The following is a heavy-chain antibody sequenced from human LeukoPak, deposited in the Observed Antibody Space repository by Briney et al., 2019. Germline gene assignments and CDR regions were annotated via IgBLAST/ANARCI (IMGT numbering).Heavy chain of an antibody. CDR3: ARDYQRLLWFGDDISYHGMDV. V-gene: IGHV3-30*04. CDR1: GFTFSSYA. Sequence: PGRSLRLSCAASGFTFSSYAMHWVRQAPGKGLEWVAVISYDGSNKYYADSVKGRFTISRDNSKNTLYLQMNSLRAEDTAVYYCARDYQRLLWFGDDISYHGMDVWGQGTTVTVSS. J-gene: IGHJ6*02. D-gene: IGHD3-10*01. CDR2: ISYDGSNK.